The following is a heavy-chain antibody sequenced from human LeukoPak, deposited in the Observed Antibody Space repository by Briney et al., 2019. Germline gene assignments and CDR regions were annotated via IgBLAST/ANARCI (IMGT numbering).Heavy chain of an antibody. D-gene: IGHD5-18*01. CDR2: IGYDGSNK. CDR1: GFTFSSYG. J-gene: IGHJ4*02. Sequence: GGSPRLSCAASGFTFSSYGMHWVGQAPGKGLEWVAFIGYDGSNKYYADSVKGRFTIARDNSKNTLYLQMNSLTAEDTAIYYCAKAPANYVDTAMGTFDYWGQGTLVTVSS. V-gene: IGHV3-30*02. CDR3: AKAPANYVDTAMGTFDY.